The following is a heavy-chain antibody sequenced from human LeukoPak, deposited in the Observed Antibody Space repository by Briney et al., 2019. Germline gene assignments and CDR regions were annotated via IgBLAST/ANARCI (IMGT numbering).Heavy chain of an antibody. Sequence: PSETLSLTCTVSGGSISSYYWNWIRQPPGKGLEWIGYIYYSGSTNYNPSLKSRVTISVDTSKNQFSLKLSTVTAADTAVYYCARAGGYYYDSSGYYDYWGQGTLVTVSS. D-gene: IGHD3-22*01. CDR2: IYYSGST. CDR1: GGSISSYY. J-gene: IGHJ4*02. V-gene: IGHV4-59*01. CDR3: ARAGGYYYDSSGYYDY.